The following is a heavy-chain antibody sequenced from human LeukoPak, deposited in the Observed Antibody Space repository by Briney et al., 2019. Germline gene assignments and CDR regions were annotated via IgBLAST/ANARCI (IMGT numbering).Heavy chain of an antibody. Sequence: GGSLRLSCAASGFTVPDNYMNWVRQSSGKGLEWVSVIYGGGDTNYADSVKGRFTISRDNSKNTLYLQMNSLRAEDTAVYYCAERGYSSSLFYWGQGTLVTVSS. D-gene: IGHD6-13*01. V-gene: IGHV3-53*05. J-gene: IGHJ4*02. CDR2: IYGGGDT. CDR3: AERGYSSSLFY. CDR1: GFTVPDNY.